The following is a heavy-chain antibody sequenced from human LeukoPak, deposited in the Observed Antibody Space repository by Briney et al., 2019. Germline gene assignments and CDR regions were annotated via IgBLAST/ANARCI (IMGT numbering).Heavy chain of an antibody. CDR3: ARGIGSTSCFDY. CDR1: GASISSSSYY. CDR2: IYYSGST. J-gene: IGHJ4*02. Sequence: PSETLSLTCTVSGASISSSSYYWGWIRQPPGKGLEWIGSIYYSGSTYYNPSLKSRVTISVDTSKNQFSLKLSSVTAADTAVYYCARGIGSTSCFDYWGQGTLVTVSS. D-gene: IGHD2-2*01. V-gene: IGHV4-39*07.